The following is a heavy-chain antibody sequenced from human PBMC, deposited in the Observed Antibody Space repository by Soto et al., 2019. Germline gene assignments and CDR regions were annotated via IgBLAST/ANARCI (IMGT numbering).Heavy chain of an antibody. J-gene: IGHJ6*02. V-gene: IGHV1-69*13. D-gene: IGHD4-17*01. CDR2: IIPIFGTA. Sequence: GASVKVSCKASGGTFSICAISWVRQAPGQGLEWMGGIIPIFGTANYAQKFQGRVTITADESTSTAYMELSSLRSEDTAVYYCARVDHYGTNYYGMDVWGQGTTVTVSS. CDR1: GGTFSICA. CDR3: ARVDHYGTNYYGMDV.